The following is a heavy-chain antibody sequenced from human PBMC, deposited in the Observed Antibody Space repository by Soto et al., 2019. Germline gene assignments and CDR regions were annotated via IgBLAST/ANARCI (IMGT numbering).Heavy chain of an antibody. CDR1: VFSFNTYW. CDR2: INPDGFRK. V-gene: IGHV3-7*03. J-gene: IGHJ4*02. D-gene: IGHD6-19*01. CDR3: ARWESSDWYLGV. Sequence: VGSLRLSCASAVFSFNTYWMSCVRQAPGKWLEWVASINPDGFRKYFADSVKGRFTISRDSAENSLYLQMISLRAEDTAVYYCARWESSDWYLGVWGQGTLVIVS.